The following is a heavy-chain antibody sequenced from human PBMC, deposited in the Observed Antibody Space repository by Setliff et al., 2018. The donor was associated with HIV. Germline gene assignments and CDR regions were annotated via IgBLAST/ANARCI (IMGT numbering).Heavy chain of an antibody. Sequence: PSETLSLTCTVPGGSINDQYFSWIRQSPGKGLEWIGYIYPSGRTYYNPSLKNRVTMSIDRSKKQFSLNLSSVTAADTALYFCVREGAGSGSYYLDFWGQGILVTVSS. CDR3: VREGAGSGSYYLDF. CDR2: IYPSGRT. V-gene: IGHV4-59*04. CDR1: GGSINDQY. D-gene: IGHD3-10*01. J-gene: IGHJ4*02.